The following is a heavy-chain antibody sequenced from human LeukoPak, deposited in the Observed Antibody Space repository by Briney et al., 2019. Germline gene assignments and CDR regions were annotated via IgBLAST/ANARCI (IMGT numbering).Heavy chain of an antibody. CDR3: ARGYCTNGVSYTGYGMDV. V-gene: IGHV3-13*01. CDR1: GFTFSSYD. J-gene: IGHJ6*02. CDR2: IGTAGDT. D-gene: IGHD2-8*01. Sequence: GGSLRLSCAASGFTFSSYDMHWVRQATGKGLEWVSAIGTAGDTYYPGSVKGRFTISRENAKNSLYLQMNSLRAGDTAVYYCARGYCTNGVSYTGYGMDVWGQGTTVTVSS.